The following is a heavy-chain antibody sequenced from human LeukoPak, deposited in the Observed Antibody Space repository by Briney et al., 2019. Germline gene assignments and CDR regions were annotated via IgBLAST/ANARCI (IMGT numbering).Heavy chain of an antibody. CDR1: RGTFSSYA. Sequence: SVKVSCKASRGTFSSYAISWVRQAPGQGVEWMGGIIPIFGTANYGQKFQGRVTITADESTSTAYMELSSPRSEDTAVYYCARNRDGYNYFWFDPWGQGTLVTVSS. V-gene: IGHV1-69*13. J-gene: IGHJ5*02. D-gene: IGHD5-24*01. CDR2: IIPIFGTA. CDR3: ARNRDGYNYFWFDP.